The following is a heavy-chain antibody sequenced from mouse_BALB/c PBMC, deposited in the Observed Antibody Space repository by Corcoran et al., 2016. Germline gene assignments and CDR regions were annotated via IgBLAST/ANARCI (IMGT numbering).Heavy chain of an antibody. V-gene: IGHV14-3*02. CDR3: ARLEEGWYFDV. Sequence: VQLPQSGAELVKPGTSVKLSCTASGFNLKDTYMHWVKQRPEQGMEWIGRIDPANGNTKYDPKFQGKATMTADTSSNTAYLQLSSLTSEDTAVYYYARLEEGWYFDVWGAGTTVTVSS. CDR2: IDPANGNT. J-gene: IGHJ1*01. CDR1: GFNLKDTY.